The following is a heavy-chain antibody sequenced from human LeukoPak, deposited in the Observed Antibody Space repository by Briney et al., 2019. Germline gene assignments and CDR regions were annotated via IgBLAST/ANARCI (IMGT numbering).Heavy chain of an antibody. CDR2: ISWNSISI. V-gene: IGHV3-9*01. CDR1: GFTFDDYA. Sequence: GGSLRLSCVASGFTFDDYAMHWVRQAPGKGLEWVSGISWNSISIDYADSVKGRFTISRDNAKNSLYLQMNSLGPEDTALYYCAKSLKSVTTISYFDSWGQGTLVTVSS. J-gene: IGHJ4*02. D-gene: IGHD4-17*01. CDR3: AKSLKSVTTISYFDS.